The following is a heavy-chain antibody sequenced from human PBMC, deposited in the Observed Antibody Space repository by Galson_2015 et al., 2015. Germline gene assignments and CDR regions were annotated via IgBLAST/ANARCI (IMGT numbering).Heavy chain of an antibody. CDR3: ARSGKVNYFYYFMDV. Sequence: ASGGTFSSYAISWGRQAPGQGLEWMGGIMPIFGTANYAQKFDCIVTITADESTSTAYMELSSLRSEETDVYYCARSGKVNYFYYFMDVWGKGTTVTVSS. J-gene: IGHJ6*03. CDR2: IMPIFGTA. V-gene: IGHV1-69*01. CDR1: GGTFSSYA.